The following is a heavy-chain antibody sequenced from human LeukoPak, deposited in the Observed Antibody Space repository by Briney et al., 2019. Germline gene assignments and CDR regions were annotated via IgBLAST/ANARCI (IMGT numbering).Heavy chain of an antibody. D-gene: IGHD3-10*01. J-gene: IGHJ6*02. CDR3: ARVYYYGSGSYHNYYYYGMDV. Sequence: GGSLRLSCAASGFTFSSYSMNWVRQAPGKGLEWVSSISSSSSYIYYADSVKGRFTISRDNAKNSLYLQMNSLRAEDTAVYYCARVYYYGSGSYHNYYYYGMDVRGQGTTVTVSS. V-gene: IGHV3-21*01. CDR1: GFTFSSYS. CDR2: ISSSSSYI.